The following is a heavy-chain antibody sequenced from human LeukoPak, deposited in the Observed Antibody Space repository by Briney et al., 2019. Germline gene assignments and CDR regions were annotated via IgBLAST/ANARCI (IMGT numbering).Heavy chain of an antibody. CDR1: GGTFSSYT. J-gene: IGHJ6*03. CDR3: ASGYCSSTSCYLYYMDV. V-gene: IGHV1-69*02. Sequence: GSSVKVSCKASGGTFSSYTISWVRQAPGQGLEWMGRIIPILGIANYAQKFQGRVTITADKSTSTAYMELSSLRSEDTAAYYCASGYCSSTSCYLYYMDVWGKGTTVTASS. D-gene: IGHD2-2*03. CDR2: IIPILGIA.